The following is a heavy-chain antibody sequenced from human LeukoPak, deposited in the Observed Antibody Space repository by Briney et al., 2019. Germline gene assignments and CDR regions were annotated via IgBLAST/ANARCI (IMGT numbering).Heavy chain of an antibody. Sequence: PSETLSLTCNVSGGSISSSSYYWGWIRQPPGKRLEWIGSIYYTGSTFYNPSLKSRVTISVDTSKNQFSLKLSSVTAADTAVYYCARETNCSGGSCYIESWGQGTLVTVSS. CDR1: GGSISSSSYY. J-gene: IGHJ4*02. CDR2: IYYTGST. V-gene: IGHV4-39*07. D-gene: IGHD2-15*01. CDR3: ARETNCSGGSCYIES.